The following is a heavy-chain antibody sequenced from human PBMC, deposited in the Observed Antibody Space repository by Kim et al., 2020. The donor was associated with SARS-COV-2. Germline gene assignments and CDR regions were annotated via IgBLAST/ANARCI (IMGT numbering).Heavy chain of an antibody. J-gene: IGHJ4*02. V-gene: IGHV3-23*01. CDR3: AKSGSSSRALIFDY. Sequence: ADSVKGRFTISRDNSKNTLYLQMNSLRAEDTAVYYCAKSGSSSRALIFDYWGQGTLVTVSS. D-gene: IGHD6-6*01.